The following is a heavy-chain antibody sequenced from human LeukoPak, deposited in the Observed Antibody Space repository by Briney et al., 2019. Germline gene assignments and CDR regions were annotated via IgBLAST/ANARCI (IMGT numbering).Heavy chain of an antibody. D-gene: IGHD6-13*01. V-gene: IGHV3-48*01. CDR2: IHSRSSTI. J-gene: IGHJ4*02. CDR3: ARYWSSWSADY. CDR1: GFTFSDFD. Sequence: GSLRLSRAASGFTFSDFDMNWFRQAPGKGLEWISYIHSRSSTIYYADSVRGRFTISRDNTKNSLYLQVNSLTAEDSAVYYCARYWSSWSADYWGLGTLVTVSS.